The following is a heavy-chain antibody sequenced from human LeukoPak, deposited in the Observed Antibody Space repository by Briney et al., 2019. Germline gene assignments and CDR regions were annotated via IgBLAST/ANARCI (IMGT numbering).Heavy chain of an antibody. J-gene: IGHJ4*02. V-gene: IGHV3-74*01. CDR1: AFTLSSYW. CDR2: INTDGSST. D-gene: IGHD3-16*02. Sequence: GGSLRLSCAASAFTLSSYWMHWVRQAPGKGLVCVSRINTDGSSTTYVDSVKGRFTISRDNAKNTLYLQMNSLRAEDTAVYYCARELSREKDYWGQGTLVTVSS. CDR3: ARELSREKDY.